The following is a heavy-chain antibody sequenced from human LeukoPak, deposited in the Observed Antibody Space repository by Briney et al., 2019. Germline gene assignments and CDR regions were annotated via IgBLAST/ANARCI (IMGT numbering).Heavy chain of an antibody. CDR1: GFTFSSYG. Sequence: GGSLRLSCAASGFTFSSYGMSWVRQAPGKGLEWVSAISGSGGSTYYADSVKGRFTISRDNSKNTLYLQMNSLRAEDTAVYYCAKNYYGSGSYYNMGDWFDPWGQGTLVTVSS. V-gene: IGHV3-23*01. D-gene: IGHD3-10*01. J-gene: IGHJ5*02. CDR3: AKNYYGSGSYYNMGDWFDP. CDR2: ISGSGGST.